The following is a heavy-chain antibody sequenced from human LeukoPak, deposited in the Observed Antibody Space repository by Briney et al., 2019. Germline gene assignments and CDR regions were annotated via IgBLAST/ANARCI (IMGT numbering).Heavy chain of an antibody. Sequence: PSETLSLTCTVSGGSISSSSYYWGWIRQPPGKGLEWIGSIYYSGSTYYNPSLKSRVTISVDTSKNQFSLKLSSVTAADTAVYYCARFSSGWSRWGQGTLVTVSS. CDR3: ARFSSGWSR. J-gene: IGHJ4*02. V-gene: IGHV4-39*01. CDR1: GGSISSSSYY. CDR2: IYYSGST. D-gene: IGHD6-19*01.